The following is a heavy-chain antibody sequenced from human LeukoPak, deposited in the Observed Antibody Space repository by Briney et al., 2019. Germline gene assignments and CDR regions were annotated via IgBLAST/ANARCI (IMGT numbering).Heavy chain of an antibody. CDR2: IIPIFGTA. D-gene: IGHD3-16*01. CDR1: GGTFSSYA. V-gene: IGHV1-69*13. CDR3: ARDLFPDPPLGPSAENY. Sequence: GASVKVSCTASGGTFSSYAISWVRQAPGQGLEWMGGIIPIFGTANYAQKFQGRVTITADESTSTAYMELSSLRSEDTAVCYCARDLFPDPPLGPSAENYWGQGTLVTVSS. J-gene: IGHJ4*02.